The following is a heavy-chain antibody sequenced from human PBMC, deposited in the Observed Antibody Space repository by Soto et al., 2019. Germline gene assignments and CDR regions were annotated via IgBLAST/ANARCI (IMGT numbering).Heavy chain of an antibody. Sequence: GASVKVSCKASGYTFTSYRISWVRQAPGQGPEGMGWISAYNGNTNYAQKLQGRVTMTTDTSKSTAYMELRRLRSDDTAVYYSASRVGGCVGGYQSDNSFDIWGHGTMVTVSS. CDR3: ASRVGGCVGGYQSDNSFDI. V-gene: IGHV1-18*01. D-gene: IGHD2-21*01. J-gene: IGHJ3*02. CDR2: ISAYNGNT. CDR1: GYTFTSYR.